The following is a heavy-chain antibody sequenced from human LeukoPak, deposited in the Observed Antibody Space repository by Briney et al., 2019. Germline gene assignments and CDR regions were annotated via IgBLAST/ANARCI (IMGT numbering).Heavy chain of an antibody. D-gene: IGHD1-26*01. CDR1: GFTFNNYN. Sequence: PGGSLRLTCAASGFTFNNYNMNWVRQAPGKALEWVSSITSSGAYIFYADSVKGRFTISRDNAKDSLYLQMNSLGPEDTAVYYCARDPYSGNYGNYYYYYMDVWGKGTTVTISS. CDR3: ARDPYSGNYGNYYYYYMDV. J-gene: IGHJ6*03. CDR2: ITSSGAYI. V-gene: IGHV3-21*01.